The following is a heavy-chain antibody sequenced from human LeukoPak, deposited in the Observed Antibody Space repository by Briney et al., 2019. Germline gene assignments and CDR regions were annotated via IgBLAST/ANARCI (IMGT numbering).Heavy chain of an antibody. CDR1: GFTFSNYA. CDR3: AKTGGGRYSGSYPHYFDY. Sequence: TGGSLRLSCAASGFTFSNYAMSWVRQAPGKGLEWVSAIGVNTYYTDSVKGRFTISRDNSKNTLYLQMNSLRAEDTAVYYCAKTGGGRYSGSYPHYFDYWGQGTLVTVSS. CDR2: IGVNT. V-gene: IGHV3-23*01. J-gene: IGHJ4*02. D-gene: IGHD1-26*01.